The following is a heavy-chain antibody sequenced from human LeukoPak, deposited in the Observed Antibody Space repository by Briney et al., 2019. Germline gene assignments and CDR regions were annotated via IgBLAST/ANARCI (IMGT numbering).Heavy chain of an antibody. D-gene: IGHD3-3*01. CDR3: TTRSGFWSGSDY. CDR1: GFTFSNAW. J-gene: IGHJ4*02. CDR2: IKSKTDGGTT. V-gene: IGHV3-15*01. Sequence: PGGSLRLPCAASGFTFSNAWMSWVRQAPGKGLEWVGRIKSKTDGGTTDYAAPVKGRFTISRDDSKNTLYLQMNSLKTEDTAVYYCTTRSGFWSGSDYWGRGTLVTVSS.